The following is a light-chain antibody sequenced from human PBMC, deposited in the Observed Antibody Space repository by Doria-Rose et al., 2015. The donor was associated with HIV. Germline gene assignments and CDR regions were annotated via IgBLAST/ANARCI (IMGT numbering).Light chain of an antibody. Sequence: FTQSPGTLSLSPGERATLSCRASQSYSSTYLAWYQQKPGQAPSLLIYDGSTRATGIPDRFSASGSGTDFTLTSNRLEPEDFALYYCHQYGTSWTFGQGTKAEI. CDR1: QSYSSTY. CDR2: DGS. V-gene: IGKV3-20*01. CDR3: HQYGTSWT. J-gene: IGKJ1*01.